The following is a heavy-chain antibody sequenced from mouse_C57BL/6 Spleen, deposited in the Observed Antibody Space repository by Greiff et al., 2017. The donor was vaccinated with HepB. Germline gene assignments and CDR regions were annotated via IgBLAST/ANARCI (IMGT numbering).Heavy chain of an antibody. CDR3: ASVYYGYVGPLYYAMDY. J-gene: IGHJ4*01. CDR1: GYTFTDYY. CDR2: INPNNGGT. V-gene: IGHV1-26*01. Sequence: EVQLQQSGPELVKPGASVKISCKASGYTFTDYYMNWVKQSHGKSLEWIGDINPNNGGTSYNQKFKGKATLTVDKSSSTAYMELRSLTSEDSAVYYCASVYYGYVGPLYYAMDYWGQGTSVTVSS. D-gene: IGHD2-2*01.